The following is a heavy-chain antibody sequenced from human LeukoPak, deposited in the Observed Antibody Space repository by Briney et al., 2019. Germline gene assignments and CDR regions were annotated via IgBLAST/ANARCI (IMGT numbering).Heavy chain of an antibody. J-gene: IGHJ4*02. CDR1: GFTFSNAW. V-gene: IGHV3-15*01. CDR3: TTAIRRYCSGGSCYSD. Sequence: GGSLRLSCAASGFTFSNAWMSWVRQAPGKGLEWVGRIKSKTDGGTTDYAAPVKGRFTISRDNSKNTLYLQMNSLKTEDTAVYYCTTAIRRYCSGGSCYSDWGQGTLVTVSS. CDR2: IKSKTDGGTT. D-gene: IGHD2-15*01.